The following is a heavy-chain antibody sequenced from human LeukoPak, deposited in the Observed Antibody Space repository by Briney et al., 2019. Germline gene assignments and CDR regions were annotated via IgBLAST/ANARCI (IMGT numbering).Heavy chain of an antibody. CDR1: GYTFTSYG. Sequence: ASVKVSCKASGYTFTSYGISGVRQAPGQGLEWMGWISAYNGNTNYAQKLQGRVTMTTDTSTSTAYLELRSLRSDDTAVYYCARVPCSSTSCHVSYYYYMDVWGKGTTVTVSS. CDR2: ISAYNGNT. CDR3: ARVPCSSTSCHVSYYYYMDV. J-gene: IGHJ6*03. D-gene: IGHD2-2*01. V-gene: IGHV1-18*01.